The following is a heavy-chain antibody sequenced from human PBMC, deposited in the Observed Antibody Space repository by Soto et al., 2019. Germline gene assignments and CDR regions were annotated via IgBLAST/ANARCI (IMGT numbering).Heavy chain of an antibody. J-gene: IGHJ3*02. CDR2: IIPIFGTA. V-gene: IGHV1-69*13. CDR1: GGAFSSYA. Sequence: RASVKVSCKASGGAFSSYAISWVRQAPGQGLEWMGGIIPIFGTANYAQKFQGRVTITADESTSTAYMELSSLRSEDTAVYYCYSSSGHGAFDIWGQGTMVTVSS. D-gene: IGHD2-2*01. CDR3: YSSSGHGAFDI.